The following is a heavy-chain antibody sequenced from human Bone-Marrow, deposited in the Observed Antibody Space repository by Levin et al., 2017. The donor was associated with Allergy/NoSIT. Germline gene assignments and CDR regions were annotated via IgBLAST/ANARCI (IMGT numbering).Heavy chain of an antibody. Sequence: GKGLEWIGYISSSGSTYYNPSLMSRVTISVHTSKNQFSLKLSSVTAADTAVYYCARDDYADFTGWVWGQGSLVTVSS. J-gene: IGHJ4*02. CDR2: ISSSGST. D-gene: IGHD4-17*01. CDR3: ARDDYADFTGWV. V-gene: IGHV4-59*01.